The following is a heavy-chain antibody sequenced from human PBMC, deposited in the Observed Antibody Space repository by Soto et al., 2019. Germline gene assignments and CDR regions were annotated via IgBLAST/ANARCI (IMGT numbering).Heavy chain of an antibody. CDR3: ARDLYPYSGRDPCSY. CDR1: GGTFSSYA. Sequence: SVKVSCKASGGTFSSYAISWVRQAPGQGLEWMGGIIPIFGTANYAQKFQGRVTITADESTSTAYMELSSLRSEDTAVYYCARDLYPYSGRDPCSYWGQGPLVTVSA. J-gene: IGHJ4*02. V-gene: IGHV1-69*13. CDR2: IIPIFGTA. D-gene: IGHD1-26*01.